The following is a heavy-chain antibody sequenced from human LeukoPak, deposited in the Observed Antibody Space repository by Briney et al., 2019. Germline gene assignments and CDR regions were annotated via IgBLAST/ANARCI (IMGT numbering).Heavy chain of an antibody. D-gene: IGHD6-13*01. CDR1: GFTFSSIS. J-gene: IGHJ4*02. Sequence: GEYLRPSCAASGFTFSSISMNWVRQAPGKGLEWVSSISTSSSYIYYADSVKGRFTISRDNDMNSLYLQMNSLRGEDTAVYYCARGNIAAAGTDYWGQGTLVTVSS. CDR2: ISTSSSYI. V-gene: IGHV3-21*01. CDR3: ARGNIAAAGTDY.